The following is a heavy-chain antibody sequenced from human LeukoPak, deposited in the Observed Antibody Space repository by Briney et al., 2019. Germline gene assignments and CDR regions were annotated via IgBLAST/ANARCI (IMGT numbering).Heavy chain of an antibody. CDR1: GGSISSSSYY. Sequence: PSETLSLTCTVSGGSISSSSYYWGWIRQPPGKGLEWIGSIYYSGSTNYNPSLKSRVTISVDTSKNQFSLKLSSVTAADTAVYYCARGACSGGSCPSRYYYYYYGMDVWGQGTTVTVSS. D-gene: IGHD2-15*01. CDR2: IYYSGST. J-gene: IGHJ6*02. V-gene: IGHV4-39*07. CDR3: ARGACSGGSCPSRYYYYYYGMDV.